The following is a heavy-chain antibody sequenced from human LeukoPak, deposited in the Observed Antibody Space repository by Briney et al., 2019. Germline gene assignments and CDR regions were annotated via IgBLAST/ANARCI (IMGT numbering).Heavy chain of an antibody. CDR2: IYPGDSDT. J-gene: IGHJ4*02. D-gene: IGHD3-22*01. Sequence: GESLKISCKGSGYSFTTYWIAWVRQMPGKGLEWMGIIYPGDSDTRYSPSFQGQVSLSADKSISTAYLQWSSLKASDTAMYYCARDSSGYSLFDYWGQGTLVTVSS. CDR3: ARDSSGYSLFDY. V-gene: IGHV5-51*01. CDR1: GYSFTTYW.